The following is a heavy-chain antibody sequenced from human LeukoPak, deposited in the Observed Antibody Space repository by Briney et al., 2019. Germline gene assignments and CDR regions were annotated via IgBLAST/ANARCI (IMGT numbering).Heavy chain of an antibody. CDR1: GFTFSSYE. CDR3: ARGHRGYSYGPPGIY. Sequence: GGSLRLSCAASGFTFSSYEMNWVRQAPGKGLEWVSYISSSGSTIYYADSVKGRFTISRDNAKNSLYLQMNSLRAEDTAVYYCARGHRGYSYGPPGIYWGQGTLVTVSS. V-gene: IGHV3-48*03. D-gene: IGHD5-18*01. CDR2: ISSSGSTI. J-gene: IGHJ4*02.